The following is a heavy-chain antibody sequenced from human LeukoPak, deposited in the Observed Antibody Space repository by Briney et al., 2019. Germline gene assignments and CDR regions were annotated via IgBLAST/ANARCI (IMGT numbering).Heavy chain of an antibody. Sequence: AGSLRLSCAASGFTFSTYSMNWVRQAPGKGLGWVSSTSSIITYIYYADSVKGRFTISSENAKKSLYLQMNSLTAEDTAVYYCARDDLASNDAFDIWGQGTMVTVSS. CDR1: GFTFSTYS. CDR2: TSSIITYI. CDR3: ARDDLASNDAFDI. J-gene: IGHJ3*02. V-gene: IGHV3-21*01.